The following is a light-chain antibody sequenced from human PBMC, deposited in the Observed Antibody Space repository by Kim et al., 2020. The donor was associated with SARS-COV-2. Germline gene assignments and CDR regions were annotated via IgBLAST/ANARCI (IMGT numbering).Light chain of an antibody. J-gene: IGKJ2*01. CDR2: TAS. V-gene: IGKV1-27*01. CDR1: QGISNY. Sequence: SGGDRVTIPCQASQGISNYLAWYQQRPGKVPKLLIYTASTLQSGVPSRFSGSGAESDFTLTISSLQPEDVATYYCQKYDSAPYTFGQGTKLEI. CDR3: QKYDSAPYT.